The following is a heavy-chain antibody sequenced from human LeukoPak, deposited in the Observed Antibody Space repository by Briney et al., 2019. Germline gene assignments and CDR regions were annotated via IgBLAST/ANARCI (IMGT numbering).Heavy chain of an antibody. CDR3: ARGFNPFPHDY. CDR1: GGSFSGYY. J-gene: IGHJ4*02. D-gene: IGHD2/OR15-2a*01. V-gene: IGHV4-34*01. Sequence: SETLSLTCAVYGGSFSGYYWSWIRQPPGKGLEWIGEINHSGSTNYNPSLKSRVTISVDTSKNQFSLKLSSVTAADTAVYYCARGFNPFPHDYWGQGTLVTVSS. CDR2: INHSGST.